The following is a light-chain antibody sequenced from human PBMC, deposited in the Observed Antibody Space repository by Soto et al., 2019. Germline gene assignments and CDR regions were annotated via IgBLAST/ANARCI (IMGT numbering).Light chain of an antibody. Sequence: DIVMTQSPDSMAVSLGERATINCKSSQSIYSPNNKNYLAWYQQKPGQPPKLLIYWASNRESGVTARFSGSGSGTDFTLTISSLQDEDVAVYYCQQYYDVPQTFGQWTKVEIK. CDR3: QQYYDVPQT. CDR2: WAS. J-gene: IGKJ1*01. CDR1: QSIYSPNNKNY. V-gene: IGKV4-1*01.